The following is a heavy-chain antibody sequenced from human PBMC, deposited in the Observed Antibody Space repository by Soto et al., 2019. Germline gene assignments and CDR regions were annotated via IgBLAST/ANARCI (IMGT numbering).Heavy chain of an antibody. CDR2: IIPIFGTA. Sequence: SVKVSCKASGGTFSSYAISWVRQAPGQGLEWMGGIIPIFGTANYAQKFQGRVTITADESTSTAYMELSSLRSEDTAVYYCAIRIVGAEGFDCWGQGTLVTVSS. CDR3: AIRIVGAEGFDC. CDR1: GGTFSSYA. J-gene: IGHJ4*02. D-gene: IGHD1-26*01. V-gene: IGHV1-69*13.